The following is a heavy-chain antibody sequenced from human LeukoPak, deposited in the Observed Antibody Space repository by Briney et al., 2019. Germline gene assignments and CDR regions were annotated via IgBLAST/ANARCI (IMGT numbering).Heavy chain of an antibody. CDR2: ISYDGSNK. CDR3: AKDLQYLLLMGEIDY. V-gene: IGHV3-30*01. Sequence: GESLTLSCVVSGLTFSSKAMHWVRQAPGKGLEWVAHISYDGSNKYYPDSVKGRFTISRDNSKNSLYLQLNSLRAEDTAVYYCAKDLQYLLLMGEIDYWGQGTLVTVSS. CDR1: GLTFSSKA. D-gene: IGHD2-2*01. J-gene: IGHJ4*02.